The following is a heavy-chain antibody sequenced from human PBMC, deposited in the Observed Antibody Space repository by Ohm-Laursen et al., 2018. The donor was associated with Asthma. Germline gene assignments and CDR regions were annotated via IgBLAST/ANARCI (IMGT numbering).Heavy chain of an antibody. Sequence: SLRLSCTASGFTFSSYGMHWVRQATGKGLERVSAIGTAGDTYYPGSVKGRFTISRENAKNSLYLQMNSLRAGDTAVYYCARLGARDDAFDIWGQGTMVTVSS. V-gene: IGHV3-13*01. CDR3: ARLGARDDAFDI. J-gene: IGHJ3*02. CDR2: IGTAGDT. D-gene: IGHD6-6*01. CDR1: GFTFSSYG.